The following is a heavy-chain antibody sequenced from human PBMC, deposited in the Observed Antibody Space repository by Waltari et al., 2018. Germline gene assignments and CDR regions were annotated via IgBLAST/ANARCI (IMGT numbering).Heavy chain of an antibody. Sequence: QLQLQESGPGLVKPSETLSLTCTVSGYSITRGSYWGWIRQPPGRRLEWIASCHHRGNSYYNPSHKSRVTISVATSKNQFSLRVNPETAADTAVYYSASHSGHYSTYYFDYWGQGTLVTVSS. V-gene: IGHV4-38-2*02. J-gene: IGHJ4*02. CDR2: CHHRGNS. CDR3: ASHSGHYSTYYFDY. CDR1: GYSITRGSY. D-gene: IGHD1-26*01.